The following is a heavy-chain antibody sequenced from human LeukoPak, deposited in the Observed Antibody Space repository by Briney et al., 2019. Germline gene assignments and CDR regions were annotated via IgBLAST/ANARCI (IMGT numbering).Heavy chain of an antibody. CDR3: ARDYGAMGY. Sequence: SEPLSLTCTVSGGSISSYYWSWIWQPPGKGLEWIGYIYYSGSTNYSPSLKSRVTISVDTSKNQFSLKLSSVTAADTAVYYCARDYGAMGYWGQGTLVTVSS. D-gene: IGHD4-17*01. CDR2: IYYSGST. J-gene: IGHJ4*02. V-gene: IGHV4-59*08. CDR1: GGSISSYY.